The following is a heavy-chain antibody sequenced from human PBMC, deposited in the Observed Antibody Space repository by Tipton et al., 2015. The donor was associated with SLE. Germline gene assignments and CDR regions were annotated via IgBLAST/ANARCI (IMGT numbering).Heavy chain of an antibody. Sequence: TLSLTCTVSGGSIRSSTYYWGWIRQPPGKGLEWIGSLDYSGCTYYNPSLKSRINISVDTTKNQFSLKLSSVTAADTAVYYCARAVGDTSGYLDYWGLGTLVTVSS. J-gene: IGHJ4*02. CDR2: LDYSGCT. D-gene: IGHD3-22*01. V-gene: IGHV4-39*07. CDR3: ARAVGDTSGYLDY. CDR1: GGSIRSSTYY.